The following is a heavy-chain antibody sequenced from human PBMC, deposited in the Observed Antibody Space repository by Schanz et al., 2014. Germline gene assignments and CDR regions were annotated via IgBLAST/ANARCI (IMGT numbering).Heavy chain of an antibody. CDR3: ATLDYADSVS. D-gene: IGHD4-17*01. CDR2: FIPILDVG. Sequence: QVQLVQSGDEVKKPGASVKVSCKASGYTLSAYSLHWVRQARGQGLGWVGRFIPILDVGNYAQQFQGRVTFTADKSTSAACMELNGQNSDDSAVYYCATLDYADSVSWGQGTMVTVSS. V-gene: IGHV1-69*04. CDR1: GYTLSAYS. J-gene: IGHJ3*01.